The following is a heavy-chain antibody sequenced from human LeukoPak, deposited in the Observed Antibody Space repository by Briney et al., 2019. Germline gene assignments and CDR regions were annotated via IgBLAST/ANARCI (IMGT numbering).Heavy chain of an antibody. Sequence: PSETLSLTCTVSGGSISSGTYYWSWIRQPPGKGLEWIGEINHSGSTNYNPSLKSRVTISVDTSKNQFSLKLSSVTAADTAVYYCARGDTIFGVVINWFDPWGQGTLVTVSS. V-gene: IGHV4-39*07. D-gene: IGHD3-3*01. CDR2: INHSGST. CDR1: GGSISSGTYY. CDR3: ARGDTIFGVVINWFDP. J-gene: IGHJ5*02.